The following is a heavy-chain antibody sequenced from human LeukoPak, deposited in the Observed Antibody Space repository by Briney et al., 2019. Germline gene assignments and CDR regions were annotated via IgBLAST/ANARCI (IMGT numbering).Heavy chain of an antibody. CDR2: INPSGGST. J-gene: IGHJ4*02. D-gene: IGHD1-1*01. CDR3: ARTSIGAGTYYFDY. CDR1: GYTFTTYY. Sequence: ASVKVSCKASGYTFTTYYMHWVRQAPGQGLDGMGMINPSGGSTNYAQRFQGRVAMTGDMSTSTVYMELSSLRSEDMAVYYCARTSIGAGTYYFDYWGQGTPVTVSS. V-gene: IGHV1-46*01.